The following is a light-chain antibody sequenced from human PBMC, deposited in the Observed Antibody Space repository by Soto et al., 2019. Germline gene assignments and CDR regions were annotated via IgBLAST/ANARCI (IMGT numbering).Light chain of an antibody. Sequence: QSALTQPASVSGSPGQSITISCTGTSSDVGSYNLVSWYQQHPGKAPKLMIYEGTKRPSGVSNRFSGSKSGNTASLTISGLQAEDEGDYYRRSYGGSRTLEVFRGSTPLTVL. V-gene: IGLV2-23*01. CDR3: RSYGGSRTLEV. CDR1: SSDVGSYNL. J-gene: IGLJ7*01. CDR2: EGT.